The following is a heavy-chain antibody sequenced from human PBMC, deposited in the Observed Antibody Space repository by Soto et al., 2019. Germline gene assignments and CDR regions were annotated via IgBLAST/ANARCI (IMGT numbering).Heavy chain of an antibody. CDR3: ARKGLPAAPPYYMDV. CDR2: MNPNSGNT. Sequence: ASVKVSCTASGYTFTSYDINWVRQATGQGLEWMGWMNPNSGNTGYAQKFQGRVTMTRNTSISTAYMELSSLRSEDTAVYYCARKGLPAAPPYYMDVWGKGTTVTVSS. D-gene: IGHD2-2*01. V-gene: IGHV1-8*01. CDR1: GYTFTSYD. J-gene: IGHJ6*03.